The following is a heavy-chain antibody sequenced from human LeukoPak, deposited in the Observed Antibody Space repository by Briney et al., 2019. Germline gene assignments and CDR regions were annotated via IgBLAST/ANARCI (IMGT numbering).Heavy chain of an antibody. CDR2: INSDGSST. Sequence: PGGSLRLSCAASGFTFSSYAISWVRQAPGKGLVWVSRINSDGSSTSYADSVKGRFTISRDNAKNTLYLQMNSLRAEDTAVYYCARVLTTVTHDYWGQGTLVTVSS. CDR1: GFTFSSYA. V-gene: IGHV3-74*01. CDR3: ARVLTTVTHDY. D-gene: IGHD4-17*01. J-gene: IGHJ4*02.